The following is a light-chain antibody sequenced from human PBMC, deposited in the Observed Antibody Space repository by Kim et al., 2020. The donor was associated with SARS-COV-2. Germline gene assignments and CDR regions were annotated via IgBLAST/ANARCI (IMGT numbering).Light chain of an antibody. CDR2: DAS. CDR3: QQHSNYPWT. V-gene: IGKV1-5*01. CDR1: QTVSSW. J-gene: IGKJ1*01. Sequence: SASVGDRVTITCRASQTVSSWLAWYQQKPGKAPKLLIFDASSLQSGVPSRFSGSRSGTEFTLTISGLQPDDIATYYCQQHSNYPWTFGQGTKVEI.